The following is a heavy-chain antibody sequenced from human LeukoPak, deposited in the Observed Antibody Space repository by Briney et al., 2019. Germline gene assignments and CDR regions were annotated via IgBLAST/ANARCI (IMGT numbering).Heavy chain of an antibody. CDR1: GFTFSSYA. D-gene: IGHD3-22*01. Sequence: GGSLRLSCAASGFTFSSYAMSWVRQAPGKGLEWVSAISGSGGSTYYADSVKGRLTISRDNSKNTLYLQMNSLRAEDTAVYYCAKDYTPTGYYYDSSGYYYYFDYWGQGTLVTVSS. V-gene: IGHV3-23*01. CDR3: AKDYTPTGYYYDSSGYYYYFDY. CDR2: ISGSGGST. J-gene: IGHJ4*02.